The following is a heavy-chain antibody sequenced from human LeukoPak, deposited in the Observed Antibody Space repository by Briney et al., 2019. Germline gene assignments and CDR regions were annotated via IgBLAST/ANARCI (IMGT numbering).Heavy chain of an antibody. CDR2: IYYSGST. D-gene: IGHD3-3*01. V-gene: IGHV4-59*12. CDR1: GGSISSYY. J-gene: IGHJ3*02. Sequence: PSETLSLTCTVSGGSISSYYWSWIRQPPGKGLEWIGYIYYSGSTNYNPSLKSRVTMSVDTSKNQFSLKLSSVTAADTAVYYCARVPYYDFWSGWGAFDIWGQGTMVTVSS. CDR3: ARVPYYDFWSGWGAFDI.